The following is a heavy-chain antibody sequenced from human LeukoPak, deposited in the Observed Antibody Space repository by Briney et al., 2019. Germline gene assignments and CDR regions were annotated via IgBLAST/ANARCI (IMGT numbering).Heavy chain of an antibody. Sequence: SETLSLTCTVSGGSISNYYWSWIRQPPGKGLEWIGYIYYSGYTNYNPSLKSRVTISLDTSKNQFSLKLNSVTAADTAVYYCARGVPYGPSYEFFDYWGQGTLVTVSS. J-gene: IGHJ4*02. CDR1: GGSISNYY. V-gene: IGHV4-59*01. CDR3: ARGVPYGPSYEFFDY. CDR2: IYYSGYT. D-gene: IGHD3-10*01.